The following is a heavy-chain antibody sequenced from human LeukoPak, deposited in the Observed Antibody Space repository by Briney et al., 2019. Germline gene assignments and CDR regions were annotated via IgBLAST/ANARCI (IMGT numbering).Heavy chain of an antibody. J-gene: IGHJ4*02. CDR2: VHLDGRT. CDR3: AREGGFYRPLDY. CDR1: GGSFTSTNW. Sequence: SETLSLTCDASGGSFTSTNWWTWVRQPPRKGLEWIGEVHLDGRTNYNPSLKSRLIMSVDLPENHISLKLTTVTAADAAVYYCAREGGFYRPLDYSGQGTLVTVSS. D-gene: IGHD3-3*01. V-gene: IGHV4-4*02.